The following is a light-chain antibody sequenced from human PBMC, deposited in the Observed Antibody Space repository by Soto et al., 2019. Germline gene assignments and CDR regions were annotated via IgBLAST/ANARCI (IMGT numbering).Light chain of an antibody. J-gene: IGKJ4*01. CDR2: GAS. V-gene: IGKV3-20*01. CDR1: ESVSSSY. CDR3: QEYGSSPLT. Sequence: EIVLTQSPGTLSLSPGERATLSCRASESVSSSYLAWDQQKPGQAPRLLIYGASIRATGIPDRFSGSGSGTDFTLTISRLEPEDSAVYYCQEYGSSPLTFGGGTKVEIK.